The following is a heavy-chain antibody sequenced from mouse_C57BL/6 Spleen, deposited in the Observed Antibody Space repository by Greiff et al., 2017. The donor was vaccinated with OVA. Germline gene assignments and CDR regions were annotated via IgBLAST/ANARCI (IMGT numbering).Heavy chain of an antibody. Sequence: VQLQQSGPELVKPGASVKISCKASGYTFTDYYMNWVKQSHGQSLEWIGDINPNNGGTSYNQKFKGKATLTVDKSSSTAYMELRSLTSEDSAVYSCASRGALDGNDFDYWGQGTTLTVSS. V-gene: IGHV1-26*01. D-gene: IGHD2-3*01. CDR2: INPNNGGT. CDR3: ASRGALDGNDFDY. J-gene: IGHJ2*01. CDR1: GYTFTDYY.